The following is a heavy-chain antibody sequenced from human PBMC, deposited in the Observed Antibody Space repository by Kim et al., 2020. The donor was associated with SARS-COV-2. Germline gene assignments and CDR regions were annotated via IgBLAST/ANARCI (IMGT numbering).Heavy chain of an antibody. V-gene: IGHV3-23*01. CDR1: GFTFSSYA. CDR3: ASAPYHVDIVAPTRDY. J-gene: IGHJ4*02. Sequence: GGSLRLSCAASGFTFSSYAMSWVRQAPGKGLEWVSAISGSGGSTYYADSVKGRFTISRDNSKNTLYLQMNSLRAEDTAVYYCASAPYHVDIVAPTRDYWGQGTLVTVSS. D-gene: IGHD5-12*01. CDR2: ISGSGGST.